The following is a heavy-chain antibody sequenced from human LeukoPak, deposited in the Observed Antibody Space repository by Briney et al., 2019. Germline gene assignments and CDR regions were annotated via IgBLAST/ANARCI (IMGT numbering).Heavy chain of an antibody. D-gene: IGHD3-22*01. CDR1: GGSISSYY. CDR3: ARGTMMVGP. CDR2: IYYSGST. V-gene: IGHV4-59*01. Sequence: SETLSLTCTVSGGSISSYYWSWIRQPPGKGLAWIGYIYYSGSTNYNPSLKSRVTISVDTSKNQFSLKVRSVTAADTAVYYCARGTMMVGPWGQGTLVTVSS. J-gene: IGHJ5*02.